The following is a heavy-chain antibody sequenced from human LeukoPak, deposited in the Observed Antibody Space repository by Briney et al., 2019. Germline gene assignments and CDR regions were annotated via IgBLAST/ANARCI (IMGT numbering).Heavy chain of an antibody. CDR2: IKQDGSEK. CDR1: GFTFSSYW. J-gene: IGHJ4*02. V-gene: IGHV3-7*01. Sequence: GGSLRLSCAASGFTFSSYWMSWVRQAPGKGLEWVANIKQDGSEKYYADSVKGRFTISRDNSNNTLSLQMNGLRVEDTAVYYCARPDDSESFYRANHYWGRGTLVTVS. CDR3: ARPDDSESFYRANHY. D-gene: IGHD3-10*01.